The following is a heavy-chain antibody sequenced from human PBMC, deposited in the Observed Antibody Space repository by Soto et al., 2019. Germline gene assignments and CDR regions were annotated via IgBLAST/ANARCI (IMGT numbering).Heavy chain of an antibody. CDR1: GGTFSSYT. Sequence: ASVKVSCKASGGTFSSYTISWVRQAPGQGLEWMGRIIPILGIANYAQKFQGRVTITADKSTSTAYMELSSLRSEDTAVYYCASSSGWSYDAFDIWGQGTMVTVSS. D-gene: IGHD6-19*01. J-gene: IGHJ3*02. V-gene: IGHV1-69*02. CDR2: IIPILGIA. CDR3: ASSSGWSYDAFDI.